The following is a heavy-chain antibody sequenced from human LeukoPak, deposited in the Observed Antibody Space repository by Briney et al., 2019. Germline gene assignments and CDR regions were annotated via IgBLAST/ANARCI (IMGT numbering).Heavy chain of an antibody. Sequence: GGSLRLSCAASGFTFSSYGMHWVRQAPGKGLEWVAFIRYDGSNKYYADSVKGRFTISRDNSKNTLYLQMSSLRAEDTAVYYCTKGGSSGWFHPDYWGQGTLVTVSS. CDR1: GFTFSSYG. J-gene: IGHJ4*02. D-gene: IGHD6-19*01. CDR2: IRYDGSNK. CDR3: TKGGSSGWFHPDY. V-gene: IGHV3-30*02.